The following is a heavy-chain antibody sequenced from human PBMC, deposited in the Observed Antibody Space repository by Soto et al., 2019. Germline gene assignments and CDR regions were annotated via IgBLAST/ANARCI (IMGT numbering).Heavy chain of an antibody. Sequence: ASVKVSCKASGYIFSSFYINWVRQAPGQGLEWMGWTSGYSGDSKYAQKFQGRVTMTTDTSTNTGYMEMRSLTSDDTAVYYCARDIFGHVDAFDLWGQGTMVTVSS. CDR3: ARDIFGHVDAFDL. D-gene: IGHD3-3*02. V-gene: IGHV1-18*01. J-gene: IGHJ3*01. CDR1: GYIFSSFY. CDR2: TSGYSGDS.